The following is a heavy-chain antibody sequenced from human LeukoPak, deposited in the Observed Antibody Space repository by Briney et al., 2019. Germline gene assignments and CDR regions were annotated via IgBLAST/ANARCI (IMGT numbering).Heavy chain of an antibody. D-gene: IGHD6-19*01. Sequence: PSETLSLTCAVSGYSISSGYYWGWIRPPPGKGLEWIGVIYHSGSTYYNPSLKSRVTISVDTSKNQFSLKLSSVTAADTAVYYCARQDSKTYSSGWYYFDYWGQGTLVTVSS. CDR1: GYSISSGYY. CDR2: IYHSGST. CDR3: ARQDSKTYSSGWYYFDY. J-gene: IGHJ4*02. V-gene: IGHV4-38-2*01.